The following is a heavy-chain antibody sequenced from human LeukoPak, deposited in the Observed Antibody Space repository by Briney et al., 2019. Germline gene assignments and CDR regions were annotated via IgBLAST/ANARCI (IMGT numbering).Heavy chain of an antibody. CDR3: ARLRDGRWLLEY. V-gene: IGHV4-39*01. CDR2: INYSGTT. CDR1: GGSISSSGYY. Sequence: ETLSLTCTASGGSISSSGYYWGWIRQPPGKGLEWIASINYSGTTYYNPSLKSRVTISEDRSKNQFSLKLSSVTAADTAVYYCARLRDGRWLLEYWGQGTLVTVCS. D-gene: IGHD5-24*01. J-gene: IGHJ4*02.